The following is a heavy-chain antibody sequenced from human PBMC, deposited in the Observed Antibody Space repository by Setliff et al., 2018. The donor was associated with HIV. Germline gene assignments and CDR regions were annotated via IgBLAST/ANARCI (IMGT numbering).Heavy chain of an antibody. CDR2: INGDGSST. D-gene: IGHD1-26*01. J-gene: IGHJ4*02. Sequence: PGGSLRLSCTASGFTFDNYWMHWVRHTPGKGLVWVSRINGDGSSTSYADSVKGRFTISRDNAKNTLYLQMNGLRAEDTAVYYCARDVVGATGYWGQGTLVTVSS. CDR3: ARDVVGATGY. CDR1: GFTFDNYW. V-gene: IGHV3-74*01.